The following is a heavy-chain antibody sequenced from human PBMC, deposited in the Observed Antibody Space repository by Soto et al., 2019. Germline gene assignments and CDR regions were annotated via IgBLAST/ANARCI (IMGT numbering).Heavy chain of an antibody. CDR1: GGSISSGDYY. D-gene: IGHD5-12*01. V-gene: IGHV4-30-4*01. J-gene: IGHJ4*02. Sequence: PSETLSLTCTVSGGSISSGDYYWSWIRQPPGKGLEWIGYIYYSGSTYYNPSLKSRVTISVDTSKNQFSLKLSSVTAADTAVYYCARVKVATIIDSWGQGTLVTVSS. CDR3: ARVKVATIIDS. CDR2: IYYSGST.